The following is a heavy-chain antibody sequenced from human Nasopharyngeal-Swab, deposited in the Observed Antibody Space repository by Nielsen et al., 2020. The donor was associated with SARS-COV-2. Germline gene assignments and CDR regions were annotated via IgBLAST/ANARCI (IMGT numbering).Heavy chain of an antibody. Sequence: GGSLRLSCAASGFTFNNYNFNWVRQAPGKGLEWVSSISSSSSYIYYADSVKGRFTISRDNAKNSLYLQMNSLRAEDTALYYCAKDIRRVRWLQLFDYWGQGTLVTVSS. J-gene: IGHJ4*02. D-gene: IGHD5-24*01. CDR2: ISSSSSYI. CDR1: GFTFNNYN. CDR3: AKDIRRVRWLQLFDY. V-gene: IGHV3-21*04.